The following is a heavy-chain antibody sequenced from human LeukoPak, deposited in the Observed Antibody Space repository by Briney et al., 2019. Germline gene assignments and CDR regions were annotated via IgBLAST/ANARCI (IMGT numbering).Heavy chain of an antibody. V-gene: IGHV3-21*01. CDR2: ISSSSSYI. J-gene: IGHJ4*02. Sequence: GGSLRLSCAASGFTFSSYSMNWVRQAPGKGLEWVSSISSSSSYIYYADSVKGRFTISGDNAKNSLYLQMNSLRAEDTAVYYCASLRFLTGGYWGQGTLVTVSS. CDR3: ASLRFLTGGY. CDR1: GFTFSSYS. D-gene: IGHD3-3*01.